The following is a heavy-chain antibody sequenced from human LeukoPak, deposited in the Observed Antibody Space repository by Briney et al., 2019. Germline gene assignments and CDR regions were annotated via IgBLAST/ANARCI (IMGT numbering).Heavy chain of an antibody. CDR1: GDSVSNNSAA. CDR3: ARDGYSSTWYVFDV. D-gene: IGHD6-13*01. CDR2: TYHRSKWYD. V-gene: IGHV6-1*01. Sequence: SQTLSLTCAISGDSVSNNSAAWNWIRQSPSRGLEWLGRTYHRSKWYDDYAVSMTSRITINADTSKNQSSLHLNSVTPEDTAVYYCARDGYSSTWYVFDVWGQGTVVTVSS. J-gene: IGHJ3*01.